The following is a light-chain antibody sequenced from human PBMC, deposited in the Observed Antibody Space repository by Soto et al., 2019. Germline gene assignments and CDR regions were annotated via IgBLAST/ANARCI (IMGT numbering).Light chain of an antibody. V-gene: IGKV3-20*01. CDR2: GAS. CDR1: QSVWSSY. J-gene: IGKJ4*01. CDR3: QQYGSSPLT. Sequence: EIVLTQSPGTLSLSPGERATLSCRASQSVWSSYLAWCQQKPGQAPRLLIYGASSRATGIPDRFSGSGSGTDFTLTISRLEPEDFAVYYCQQYGSSPLTFGGGTKVEIK.